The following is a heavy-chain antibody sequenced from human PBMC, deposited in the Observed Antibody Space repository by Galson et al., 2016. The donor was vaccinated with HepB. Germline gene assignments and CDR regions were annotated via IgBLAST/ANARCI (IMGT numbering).Heavy chain of an antibody. Sequence: SLRLSCAASGFTFSRYDMHWVRHVTGKGLEWVSAIGTAGDTYYPGSVKGRFTISRDNTKNSLYLQLNSLRAEDTAVYYCARIIKTGTTSHFDYWGQGTLVTVSS. CDR3: ARIIKTGTTSHFDY. V-gene: IGHV3-13*01. CDR2: IGTAGDT. J-gene: IGHJ4*02. D-gene: IGHD1-7*01. CDR1: GFTFSRYD.